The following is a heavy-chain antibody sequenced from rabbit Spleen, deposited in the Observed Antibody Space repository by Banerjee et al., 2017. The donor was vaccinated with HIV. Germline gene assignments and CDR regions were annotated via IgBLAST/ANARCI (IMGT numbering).Heavy chain of an antibody. CDR2: AYAGSSGST. CDR3: ARDLDGVIGWNFGW. J-gene: IGHJ4*01. V-gene: IGHV1S45*01. CDR1: GFSFSSSYD. D-gene: IGHD4-1*01. Sequence: QEQLVESGGGLVQPEGSLTLTCTASGFSFSSSYDMCWVRQAPGKGLEWVACAYAGSSGSTYSATWAKGRFTISKTSSTTVTLQMTTLTAADTATYFCARDLDGVIGWNFGWWGPGTLDTVS.